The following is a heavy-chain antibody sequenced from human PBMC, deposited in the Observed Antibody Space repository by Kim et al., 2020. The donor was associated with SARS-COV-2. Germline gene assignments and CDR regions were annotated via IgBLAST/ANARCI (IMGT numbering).Heavy chain of an antibody. CDR2: MNPNSGNT. CDR3: ARVSARDFWSGYYTTRGYYYYYYGMDV. CDR1: GYTFTSYD. Sequence: ASVKVSCKASGYTFTSYDINWVRQATGQGLEWMGWMNPNSGNTGYAQKFQGRVTMTRNTSLSTAYMELSSLRSEDTAVYYCARVSARDFWSGYYTTRGYYYYYYGMDVWGQGTTVTVSS. D-gene: IGHD3-3*01. J-gene: IGHJ6*02. V-gene: IGHV1-8*01.